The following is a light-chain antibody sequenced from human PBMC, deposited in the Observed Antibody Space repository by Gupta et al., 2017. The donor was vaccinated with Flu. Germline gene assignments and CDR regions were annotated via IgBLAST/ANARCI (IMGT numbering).Light chain of an antibody. CDR3: QQSDSTPLT. CDR2: AAS. V-gene: IGKV1-39*01. Sequence: PSSLSASVGDRVTITCRASQSISSYLNWYQQKPGKAPKLLIYAASSLQSGVPSRFSGSGSGTDFTLTISSLQPEDFATYYCQQSDSTPLTFGQGTKVEIK. CDR1: QSISSY. J-gene: IGKJ1*01.